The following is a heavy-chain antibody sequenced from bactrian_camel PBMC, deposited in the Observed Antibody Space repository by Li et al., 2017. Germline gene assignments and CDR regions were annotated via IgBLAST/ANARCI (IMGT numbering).Heavy chain of an antibody. V-gene: IGHV3S53*01. D-gene: IGHD2*01. CDR1: GFTASGHC. J-gene: IGHJ4*01. CDR3: AKVRQASGTYSFEG. CDR2: LRTDGAI. Sequence: HVQLVESGGGSVQAGGSVRLSCAASGFTASGHCMGWFRQAPGKQREGIAALRTDGAIGYADSVKGRFTISRDNAKNTVYLQMTSLNSEDTALYCCAKVRQASGTYSFEGWGQGTQVTVS.